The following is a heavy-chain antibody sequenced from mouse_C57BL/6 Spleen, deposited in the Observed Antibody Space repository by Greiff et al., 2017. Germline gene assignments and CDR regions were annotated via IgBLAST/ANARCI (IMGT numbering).Heavy chain of an antibody. CDR2: INPYNGGT. Sequence: EVQLQQSGPVLVKPGASVQMSCKASGYTFTDYYMNWVKQSHGKSLEWIGVINPYNGGTSYNQKFKGKATLTVDKYSSTAYMELNSLTSEDAAVYYCARGGAQATLYYAMYDWGEGTSVTVAS. CDR3: ARGGAQATLYYAMYD. J-gene: IGHJ4*01. V-gene: IGHV1-19*01. CDR1: GYTFTDYY. D-gene: IGHD3-2*02.